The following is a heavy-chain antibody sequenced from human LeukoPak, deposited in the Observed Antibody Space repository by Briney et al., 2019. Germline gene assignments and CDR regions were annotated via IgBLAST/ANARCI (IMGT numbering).Heavy chain of an antibody. V-gene: IGHV3-53*01. CDR1: GFTFSSYG. J-gene: IGHJ4*02. D-gene: IGHD4-11*01. CDR2: IYSGGST. Sequence: GGSLRLSCAASGFTFSSYGMHWVRQAPGKGLECVSVIYSGGSTYYADSVKGRFTISRDNSKNTLYLQMNSLRAEDTAVYYCARETTDRTHYFDYWGQGTLVTVSS. CDR3: ARETTDRTHYFDY.